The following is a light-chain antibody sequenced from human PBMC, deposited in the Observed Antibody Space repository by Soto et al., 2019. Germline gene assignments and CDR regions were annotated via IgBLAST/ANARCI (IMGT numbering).Light chain of an antibody. J-gene: IGKJ1*01. CDR3: HQRSSWPWT. V-gene: IGKV3-11*01. CDR2: DAS. CDR1: QSVSSY. Sequence: EMVLTQSPATLSLSPGERATLSCRASQSVSSYLAWYQQKPGQAPRLLVYDASNRATGIPARFSGSGSGTDFTLTISSLEPEDFAVYYCHQRSSWPWTFGQGTKVEIK.